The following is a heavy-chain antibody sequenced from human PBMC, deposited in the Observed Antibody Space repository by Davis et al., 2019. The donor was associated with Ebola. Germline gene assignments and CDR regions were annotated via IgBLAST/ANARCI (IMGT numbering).Heavy chain of an antibody. CDR3: ARVGIAAALTYYYYYMDV. CDR1: GFTFSSYS. V-gene: IGHV3-48*02. Sequence: GESLKISCAASGFTFSSYSMNWVRQAPGKGLEWVSYISSSSSTIYYADSVKGRFTISRDNAKNSLYLQMNSLRDEDTAVYYCARVGIAAALTYYYYYMDVWGKGTTVTVSS. J-gene: IGHJ6*03. CDR2: ISSSSSTI. D-gene: IGHD6-13*01.